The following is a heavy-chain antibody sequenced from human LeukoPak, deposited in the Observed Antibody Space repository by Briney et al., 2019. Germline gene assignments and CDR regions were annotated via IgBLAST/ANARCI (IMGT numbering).Heavy chain of an antibody. D-gene: IGHD3-16*01. J-gene: IGHJ4*02. V-gene: IGHV3-33*08. Sequence: SGRSLRLSCAASGFTFTRYWMHWVRQAPGKGLEWVAVIWYDGSNKYYADSVKGRFTISRDNSKNTLYVQMSSLRAEDTAVYYCARSNNGGWGYCDYWGQGSLVTVSS. CDR2: IWYDGSNK. CDR1: GFTFTRYW. CDR3: ARSNNGGWGYCDY.